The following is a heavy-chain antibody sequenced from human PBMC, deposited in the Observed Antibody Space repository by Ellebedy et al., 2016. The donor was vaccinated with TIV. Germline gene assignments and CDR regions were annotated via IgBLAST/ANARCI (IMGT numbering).Heavy chain of an antibody. V-gene: IGHV3-7*01. CDR3: ARDRYGDYYFDS. D-gene: IGHD4-17*01. J-gene: IGHJ4*02. CDR2: IKEDGSEK. Sequence: GESLKISCGTSGFTFSSYWMSWVRQAPGKGLEWVASIKEDGSEKYYVDSVKGRFTVSRDNARNSLYLQMNSLRTEDTAVYHCARDRYGDYYFDSWGQGRLVTVSS. CDR1: GFTFSSYW.